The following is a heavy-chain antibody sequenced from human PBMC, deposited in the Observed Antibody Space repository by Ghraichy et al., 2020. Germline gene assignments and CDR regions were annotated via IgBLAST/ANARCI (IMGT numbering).Heavy chain of an antibody. CDR1: GFTFSSYG. CDR2: ISYDGSNK. V-gene: IGHV3-30*18. CDR3: AKNLGYNWIGDSFDI. J-gene: IGHJ3*02. Sequence: GESLNISCAASGFTFSSYGIHWVRQAPGKGLEWVALISYDGSNKYYADSVKGRFTISRDNSKNTLYLQMNSLRAEDTAVYYCAKNLGYNWIGDSFDIWGQGTMVTVSS. D-gene: IGHD1-20*01.